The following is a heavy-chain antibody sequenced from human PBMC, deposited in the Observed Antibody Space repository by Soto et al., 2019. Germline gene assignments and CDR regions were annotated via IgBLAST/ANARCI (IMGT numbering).Heavy chain of an antibody. Sequence: SVKVSCKASGGTFSSYAISWVRQAPGQGLEWMGGIIPIFGTANYAQKFQGRVTITADESTSTAYMELSSLRSEDTAVYYCARDLRDIVVVPAAIGRQFRYYYYGMDVWGQGTTVTVSS. J-gene: IGHJ6*02. CDR1: GGTFSSYA. CDR3: ARDLRDIVVVPAAIGRQFRYYYYGMDV. V-gene: IGHV1-69*13. CDR2: IIPIFGTA. D-gene: IGHD2-2*02.